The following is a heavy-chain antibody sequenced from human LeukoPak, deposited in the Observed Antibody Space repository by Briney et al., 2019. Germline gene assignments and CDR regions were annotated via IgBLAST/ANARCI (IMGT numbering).Heavy chain of an antibody. Sequence: GRSLRLSCAASGFTFSSYAMHWVRQAPGKGLEWVAVISYDGSNKYYADSVKGRFTISRDNSKNTLYLQMNSLRAEDTAVYYCARDHIVAAGFLDYWGQGTLVTVSS. CDR3: ARDHIVAAGFLDY. J-gene: IGHJ4*02. D-gene: IGHD6-13*01. CDR2: ISYDGSNK. V-gene: IGHV3-30-3*01. CDR1: GFTFSSYA.